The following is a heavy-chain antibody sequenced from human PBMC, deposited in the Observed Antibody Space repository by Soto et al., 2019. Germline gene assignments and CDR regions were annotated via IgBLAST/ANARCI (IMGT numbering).Heavy chain of an antibody. J-gene: IGHJ4*02. CDR3: AYSSTPFDS. D-gene: IGHD6-13*01. Sequence: EVQLLESGGGLVQPGGSLRLSCAASGFTFSSYAMSWVRQAPGKGLEWVSAISGSGGSTYYADSVKGRFTISRDNSKSRMYLQMTSVRAEDTAVYYCAYSSTPFDSWGQGTLVTVSS. V-gene: IGHV3-23*01. CDR2: ISGSGGST. CDR1: GFTFSSYA.